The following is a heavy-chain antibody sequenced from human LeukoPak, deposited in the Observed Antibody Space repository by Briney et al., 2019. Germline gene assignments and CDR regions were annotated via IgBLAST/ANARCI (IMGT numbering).Heavy chain of an antibody. D-gene: IGHD5-18*01. CDR1: GFTFSSYA. CDR3: ARAMDTAMPYYFDY. V-gene: IGHV3-30-3*01. J-gene: IGHJ4*02. Sequence: PGGSLRLSCAASGFTFSSYAMHWVRQAPGKGLEWVAVISYDGSNKYYADSVKGRFTISRDNSKNTLYLQMNSLRAEDTAVYYCARAMDTAMPYYFDYWGQGTLVTVSS. CDR2: ISYDGSNK.